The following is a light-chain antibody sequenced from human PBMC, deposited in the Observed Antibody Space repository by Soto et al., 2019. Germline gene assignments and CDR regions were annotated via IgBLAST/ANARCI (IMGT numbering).Light chain of an antibody. Sequence: DLQMTQSPSSLSASVGERVTITCRASQSIGRYLNWYQQKPGKAPTFLIYAASTLQSGVPSRFSGRGSVTDFTLTINSLQPEDFATYYCQQSHSTPRTFGQGTRVEIK. J-gene: IGKJ1*01. CDR2: AAS. CDR1: QSIGRY. CDR3: QQSHSTPRT. V-gene: IGKV1-39*01.